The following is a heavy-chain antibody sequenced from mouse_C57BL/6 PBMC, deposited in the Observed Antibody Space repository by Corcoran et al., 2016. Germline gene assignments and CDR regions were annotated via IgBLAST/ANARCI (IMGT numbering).Heavy chain of an antibody. J-gene: IGHJ3*01. V-gene: IGHV9-3*01. CDR3: ARTSSGYWFAY. Sequence: QIQLVQSGPELKKPGETVKISCKASGYTFTTYGMSWVEQAPGKGLKWMGWINTYSGVPTYADDFKGRFAFSLETSASTAYLQINNLKNEDTATYFCARTSSGYWFAYWGQGTLVTVSA. CDR1: GYTFTTYG. D-gene: IGHD3-2*02. CDR2: INTYSGVP.